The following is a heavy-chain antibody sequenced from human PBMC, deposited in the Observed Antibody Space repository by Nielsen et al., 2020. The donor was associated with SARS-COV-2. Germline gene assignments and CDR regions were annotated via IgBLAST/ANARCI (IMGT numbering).Heavy chain of an antibody. Sequence: GGSLRLSCAASGFIFSDYYMGWIRQAPGKGLEWVSVISSSATTIYYADSVRGRFTISRDNAKNSLYLQMDSLRAEDTALYYCARDPYYGSGTFRFYGMDLWGQGTTVTVSS. CDR1: GFIFSDYY. CDR2: ISSSATTI. J-gene: IGHJ6*02. CDR3: ARDPYYGSGTFRFYGMDL. D-gene: IGHD3-10*01. V-gene: IGHV3-11*04.